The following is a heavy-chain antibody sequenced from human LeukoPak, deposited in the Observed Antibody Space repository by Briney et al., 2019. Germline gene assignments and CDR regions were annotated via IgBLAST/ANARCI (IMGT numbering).Heavy chain of an antibody. CDR3: AKSLSGYYSYFDY. CDR1: GFTFSSYA. V-gene: IGHV3-23*01. Sequence: GGSLRLSCAASGFTFSSYAMSWVRQAPGKGLEWVSAISGSGGSTYYANSVKGRFTISRDNSKNTLYLQMNSLRAEDTAVYYCAKSLSGYYSYFDYWGQGTLVIVSS. D-gene: IGHD3-22*01. CDR2: ISGSGGST. J-gene: IGHJ4*02.